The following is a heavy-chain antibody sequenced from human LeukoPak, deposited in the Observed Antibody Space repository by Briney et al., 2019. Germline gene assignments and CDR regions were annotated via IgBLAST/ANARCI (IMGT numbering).Heavy chain of an antibody. D-gene: IGHD3-10*01. CDR2: INQDGTEK. J-gene: IGHJ4*02. CDR1: GFTFTTYW. CDR3: VKVAKYYYGSETYYFFEH. Sequence: GESLRLSCAASGFTFTTYWVSWVRQLPGKGLEWVANINQDGTEKYYVDSVKGRFTISRDNAKNSLDLQMNSLRVEDTAIYYCVKVAKYYYGSETYYFFEHWGQGTPVTASS. V-gene: IGHV3-7*01.